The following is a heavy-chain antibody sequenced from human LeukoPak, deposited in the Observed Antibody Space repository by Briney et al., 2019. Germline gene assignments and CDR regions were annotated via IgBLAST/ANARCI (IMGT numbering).Heavy chain of an antibody. J-gene: IGHJ3*02. D-gene: IGHD3-22*01. CDR3: AGGDSGLYWGAFDI. CDR1: GVSISSGSYY. Sequence: SETLSLTCTVSGVSISSGSYYWSWFRQPAGKGLEWIGRVYTSGSTTYNPSLKSRVSISVDTSKNQFSLRLSSVTAADTAVYYCAGGDSGLYWGAFDIWGQGTMVTVSS. V-gene: IGHV4-61*02. CDR2: VYTSGST.